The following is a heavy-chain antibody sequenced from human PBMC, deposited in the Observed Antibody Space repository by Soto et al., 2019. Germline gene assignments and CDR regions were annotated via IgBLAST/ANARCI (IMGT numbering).Heavy chain of an antibody. CDR1: GFTFSSYA. CDR3: ARSRNGAVPDSINF. Sequence: GGSLRLSCAASGFTFSSYAIHWVRQAPGKGLEWVAVISYDGSNKYYADSVKGRFTISRDNSKNMLYLQMNSLRGEDTAVFYCARSRNGAVPDSINFWGQGTLVTVSS. D-gene: IGHD2-8*01. J-gene: IGHJ4*02. V-gene: IGHV3-30-3*01. CDR2: ISYDGSNK.